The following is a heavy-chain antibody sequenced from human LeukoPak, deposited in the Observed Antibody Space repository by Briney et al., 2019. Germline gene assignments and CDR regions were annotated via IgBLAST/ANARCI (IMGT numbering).Heavy chain of an antibody. CDR1: GGTFSSYA. Sequence: SVKVSCKASGGTFSSYAISWVRQAPGQGLEWMGGIIPIFGTANYAQKFQGRVTITTGESTSTAYMELSSLRSEDTAVYYCASRRWERYDAFDIWGQGTMVTVSS. V-gene: IGHV1-69*05. CDR2: IIPIFGTA. CDR3: ASRRWERYDAFDI. J-gene: IGHJ3*02. D-gene: IGHD1-26*01.